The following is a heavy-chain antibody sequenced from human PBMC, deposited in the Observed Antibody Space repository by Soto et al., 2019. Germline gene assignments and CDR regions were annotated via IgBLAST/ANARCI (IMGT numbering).Heavy chain of an antibody. J-gene: IGHJ4*02. CDR2: IWYDGSNK. CDR1: GFTFSSYG. V-gene: IGHV3-33*01. Sequence: QVQLVESGGGVVQPGRSLRLSCAASGFTFSSYGMHWVRQAPGKGLEWVAVIWYDGSNKYYADSVKGRFTISRDNSKNTLYLQMNSMRAEDTAVYYCAREAEGWTGWEGMAGGEGPIDYWGPGTLVTVSS. D-gene: IGHD2-21*01. CDR3: AREAEGWTGWEGMAGGEGPIDY.